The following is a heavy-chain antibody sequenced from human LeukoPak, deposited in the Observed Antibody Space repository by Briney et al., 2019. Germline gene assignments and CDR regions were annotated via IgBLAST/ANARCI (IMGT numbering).Heavy chain of an antibody. D-gene: IGHD5-18*01. Sequence: GESLKISCKGSEYSFASYWIGWVRQMPGKGLEWLGSIYPGDSDTRYSPSFPGQVTSSADKSISTAYLQWSSLKASDPAMYYCTTLVRYSYGYDSWGQGTLVTDSS. J-gene: IGHJ5*02. V-gene: IGHV5-51*01. CDR1: EYSFASYW. CDR3: TTLVRYSYGYDS. CDR2: IYPGDSDT.